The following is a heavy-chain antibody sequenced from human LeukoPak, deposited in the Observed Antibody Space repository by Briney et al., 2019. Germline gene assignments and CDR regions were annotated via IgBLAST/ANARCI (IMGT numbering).Heavy chain of an antibody. D-gene: IGHD3-22*01. V-gene: IGHV1-18*01. J-gene: IGHJ4*02. Sequence: ASVKVSCKASGYTLTSYGISWVRQAPGQGLEWMGWISAYNGNTNYAQKLQGRVTMTTDTSTSTAYTELRSLRSDDTAVYYCARLFKLHTMLVVVTYFDYWGQGTLVSVSS. CDR1: GYTLTSYG. CDR3: ARLFKLHTMLVVVTYFDY. CDR2: ISAYNGNT.